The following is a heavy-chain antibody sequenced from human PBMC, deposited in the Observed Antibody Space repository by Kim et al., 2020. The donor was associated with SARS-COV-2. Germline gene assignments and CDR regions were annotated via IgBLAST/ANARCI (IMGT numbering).Heavy chain of an antibody. Sequence: SPSFQGHVTISADKSISTAYLQWSSLKASDTAMYYCASLPWLFGNYGMDVWGQGTTVTVSS. V-gene: IGHV5-10-1*01. D-gene: IGHD3-22*01. CDR3: ASLPWLFGNYGMDV. J-gene: IGHJ6*02.